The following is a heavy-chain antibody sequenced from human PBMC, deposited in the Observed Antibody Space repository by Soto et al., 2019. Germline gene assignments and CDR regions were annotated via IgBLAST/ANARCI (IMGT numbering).Heavy chain of an antibody. V-gene: IGHV3-7*03. CDR1: GFTFSNYW. J-gene: IGHJ5*02. Sequence: GGSLRLSCAASGFTFSNYWMSWVRQASGKGLEWVANIKQDGTEKYYVDSVKGRFTISRDNAKNSLYLQVNSLRAEDTAVYYCARGHARGIAVAGQFDPWGQGTLVTVSS. D-gene: IGHD6-19*01. CDR2: IKQDGTEK. CDR3: ARGHARGIAVAGQFDP.